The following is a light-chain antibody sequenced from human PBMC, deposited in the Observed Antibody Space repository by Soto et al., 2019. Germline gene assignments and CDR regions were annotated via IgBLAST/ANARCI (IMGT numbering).Light chain of an antibody. V-gene: IGKV1-33*01. CDR3: QQYDNVPLT. CDR1: QAISTY. J-gene: IGKJ5*01. Sequence: DIQMTQSPSSLSASVGDRVTITCRASQAISTYLNWYQQKPGKAPKLLIYDASKLETGVPSRFSGGGSGTDFSFTIRSLQPEDIATYYCQQYDNVPLTFGQGTRL. CDR2: DAS.